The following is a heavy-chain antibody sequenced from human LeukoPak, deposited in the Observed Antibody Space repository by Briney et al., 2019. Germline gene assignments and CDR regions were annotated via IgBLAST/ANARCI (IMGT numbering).Heavy chain of an antibody. Sequence: SETLSLTYTVSGGSISSSSYYWGWIRQPPGKGLEWIGSIYYSGSTYYNPSLKSRVTISVDTSKNQFSLKLSSVTAADTAVYYCARGPFYYYDSSGHDYWGQGTLVTVSS. D-gene: IGHD3-22*01. V-gene: IGHV4-39*01. CDR1: GGSISSSSYY. J-gene: IGHJ4*02. CDR2: IYYSGST. CDR3: ARGPFYYYDSSGHDY.